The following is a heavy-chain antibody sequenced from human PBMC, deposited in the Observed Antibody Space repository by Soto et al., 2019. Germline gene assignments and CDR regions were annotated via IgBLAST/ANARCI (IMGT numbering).Heavy chain of an antibody. Sequence: GASMKVSCKASGGTLSSYTISWVRQAPGQGLEWMGRIIPILGIANYAQKFQGRVTITADKSTSTAYMELSSLRSEDTAVYYCARAPEYSGYADWGQGTLVTVSS. CDR1: GGTLSSYT. D-gene: IGHD5-12*01. CDR3: ARAPEYSGYAD. V-gene: IGHV1-69*02. CDR2: IIPILGIA. J-gene: IGHJ4*02.